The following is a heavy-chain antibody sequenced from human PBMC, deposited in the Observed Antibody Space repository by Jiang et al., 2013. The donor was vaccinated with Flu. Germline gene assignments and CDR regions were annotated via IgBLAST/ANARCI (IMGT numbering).Heavy chain of an antibody. CDR3: AKEGLMVRGLHYDY. J-gene: IGHJ4*02. D-gene: IGHD3-10*01. CDR1: GFTFSDNG. V-gene: IGHV3-23*01. Sequence: VQLLESGGGVVVPGGSLRLSCAASGFTFSDNGMHWVRRAPGKGLEWVSSISISGTSTDYADSVKGRFTISRDNSKNTLYLQMSSLRVEDTAVYYCAKEGLMVRGLHYDYWGQGTLVTVSS. CDR2: ISISGTST.